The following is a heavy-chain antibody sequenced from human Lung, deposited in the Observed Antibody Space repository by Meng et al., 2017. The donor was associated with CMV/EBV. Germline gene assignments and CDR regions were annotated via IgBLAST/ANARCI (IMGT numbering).Heavy chain of an antibody. CDR2: IVPLLRTP. Sequence: SXXVSXKAYGGNFNSYSFIWVRQAPGQGREWVGRIVPLLRTPIFAQSFQGRVTITADRSSSTTYMELSRLRSEDTAVYYCASATYMTTQQGWFDTWGQGTLVTVSS. J-gene: IGHJ5*02. CDR3: ASATYMTTQQGWFDT. V-gene: IGHV1-69*08. CDR1: GGNFNSYS. D-gene: IGHD4-11*01.